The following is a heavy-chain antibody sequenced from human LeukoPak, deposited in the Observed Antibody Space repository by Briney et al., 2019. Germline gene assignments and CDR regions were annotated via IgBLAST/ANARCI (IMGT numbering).Heavy chain of an antibody. V-gene: IGHV1-46*01. J-gene: IGHJ6*03. D-gene: IGHD3-3*01. Sequence: ASVKVSCKASGYTFTSYYMHWVRQAPGQGLEWMGIINPSGGSTSYAQKFQGRVTMTRGMSTSTVYMELSSLRSEDTAVYYCARDFGVVNANYYYYYMDVWGKGTTVTVSS. CDR1: GYTFTSYY. CDR2: INPSGGST. CDR3: ARDFGVVNANYYYYYMDV.